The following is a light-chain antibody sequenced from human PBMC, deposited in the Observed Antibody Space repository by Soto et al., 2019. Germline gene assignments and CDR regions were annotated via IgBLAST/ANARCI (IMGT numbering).Light chain of an antibody. Sequence: DIVLTQSPGTLSLSPGEGATLSSRASQSVSSSHLAWYQQKPGQAPRLVIYGASSRATGIPDRFSGSGSGTDFTLTISRLEPEDFAVYYCQQYGGSPLYTFGQGTTLEIK. CDR3: QQYGGSPLYT. V-gene: IGKV3-20*01. CDR1: QSVSSSH. J-gene: IGKJ2*01. CDR2: GAS.